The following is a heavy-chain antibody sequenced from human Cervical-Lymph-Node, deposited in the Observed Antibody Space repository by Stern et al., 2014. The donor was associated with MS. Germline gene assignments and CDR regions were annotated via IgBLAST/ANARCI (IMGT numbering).Heavy chain of an antibody. CDR1: GYTFTGFE. CDR2: MNPNSDNT. D-gene: IGHD1-26*01. Sequence: QVQLVQSGAGVKQPGASVKVSCKASGYTFTGFEINWVRQAPGQGLEWMGWMNPNSDNTDCAETFQGRVTMTRNTSISTVYMELSSLRFEDTAVYFCAREGVIVGPNRFDYWGQGTLVTVSS. CDR3: AREGVIVGPNRFDY. V-gene: IGHV1-8*01. J-gene: IGHJ4*02.